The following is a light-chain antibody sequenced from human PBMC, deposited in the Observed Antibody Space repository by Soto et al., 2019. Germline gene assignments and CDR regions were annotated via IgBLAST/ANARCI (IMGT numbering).Light chain of an antibody. J-gene: IGLJ1*01. CDR1: SSNIGNNY. CDR2: DNN. Sequence: QSVLTQPPSVSVAPGQKVTISCYGSSSNIGNNYVSWYQQLPGTAPKLLIYDNNKRPSGIPDRFSGSKSGTSATLGITGLQTGDEADYYCGTWDSSLSAYVFGTGTKLTVL. CDR3: GTWDSSLSAYV. V-gene: IGLV1-51*01.